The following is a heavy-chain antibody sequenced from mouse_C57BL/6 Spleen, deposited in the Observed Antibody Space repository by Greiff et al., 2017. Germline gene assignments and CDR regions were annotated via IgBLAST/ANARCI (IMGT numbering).Heavy chain of an antibody. Sequence: EVKLMESGGDLVQPGGSLKLSCAASGFTFSSYGMSWVRQTPDKRLEWVATISSGGSYTYYPDSVKGRFTISRDNAKNTLYLQMSSLKSEDTAMYYCARHEGAMDYWGQGTSVTVSS. V-gene: IGHV5-6*01. CDR3: ARHEGAMDY. CDR2: ISSGGSYT. J-gene: IGHJ4*01. CDR1: GFTFSSYG.